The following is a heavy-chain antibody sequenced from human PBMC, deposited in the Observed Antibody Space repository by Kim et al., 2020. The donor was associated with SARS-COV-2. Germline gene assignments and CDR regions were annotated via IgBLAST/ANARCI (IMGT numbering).Heavy chain of an antibody. J-gene: IGHJ6*02. CDR2: ISSASRYT. Sequence: GGSLRLSCAASGFTFSDYYMTWVRQAPGKGLEWVSYISSASRYTNYADSAKGRFTIARDNAKNSLYLQITSLRVEDAAVYYCARGKNKDPDVCGQGTTVT. CDR3: ARGKNKDPDV. V-gene: IGHV3-11*05. CDR1: GFTFSDYY.